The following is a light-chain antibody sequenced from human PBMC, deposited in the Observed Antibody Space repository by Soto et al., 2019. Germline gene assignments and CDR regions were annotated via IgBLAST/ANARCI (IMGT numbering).Light chain of an antibody. Sequence: DIVLKQSPGTLSLSPCEGATLSSSASQNVDRNYLAWYQQKPGQAPRIIIFGASGRATGIPARFTGSGSGTEFILTITSLQSEDSAVYYCQEYNTWPWTFGQGTKVDI. CDR1: QNVDRN. J-gene: IGKJ1*01. CDR2: GAS. V-gene: IGKV3-15*01. CDR3: QEYNTWPWT.